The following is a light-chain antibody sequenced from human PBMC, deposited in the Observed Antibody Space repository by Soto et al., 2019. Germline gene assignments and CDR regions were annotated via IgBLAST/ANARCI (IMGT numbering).Light chain of an antibody. CDR1: QSVKNN. CDR3: QQYNDWPPWT. J-gene: IGKJ1*01. V-gene: IGKV3-15*01. CDR2: DAS. Sequence: EIVMTQSPATLSVSPGERVTLSCRASQSVKNNLAWYQQKPGQPPRLLIYDASIRATGIPARFSGSGSGTEFTLTISSLQSEDFAVYYCQQYNDWPPWTFAQGTQVEIK.